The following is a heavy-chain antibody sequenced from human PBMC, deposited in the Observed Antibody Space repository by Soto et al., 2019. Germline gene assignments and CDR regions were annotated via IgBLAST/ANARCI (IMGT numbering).Heavy chain of an antibody. CDR1: GFILSDCA. CDR3: ARDLSWGSNWYYYMDV. D-gene: IGHD7-27*01. J-gene: IGHJ6*03. V-gene: IGHV3-48*01. CDR2: ISSSSSVI. Sequence: EVQLVESGGGLVQPGGSLRLSCATSGFILSDCAMNWVRQAPGKGLEWVSYISSSSSVIDYADSVKGRFTVSRDNARNSLYPQMNSLRADDTAVYYCARDLSWGSNWYYYMDVWGKGTTVTVSS.